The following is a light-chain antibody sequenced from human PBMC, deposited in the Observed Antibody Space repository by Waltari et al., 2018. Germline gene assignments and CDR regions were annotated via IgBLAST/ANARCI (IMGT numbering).Light chain of an antibody. CDR2: WAS. CDR3: HQYYTTPET. Sequence: DIVMTQSPDSLAVSLGERATLNCKSSQGVLHNNQYYLAWYQQKPGQPPKPLIYWASTRESGVTDRFSGSGSGTDFTLTITNLQAEDVALYYCHQYYTTPETFGLGTRVEL. CDR1: QGVLHNNQYY. V-gene: IGKV4-1*01. J-gene: IGKJ1*01.